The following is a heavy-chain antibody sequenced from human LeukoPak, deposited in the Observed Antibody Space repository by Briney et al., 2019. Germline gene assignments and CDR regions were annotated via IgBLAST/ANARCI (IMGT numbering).Heavy chain of an antibody. V-gene: IGHV3-74*01. D-gene: IGHD3-22*01. CDR1: GFTFSSYW. CDR2: INSDGSST. J-gene: IGHJ4*02. Sequence: GGSLRLSCAASGFTFSSYWMHWVRQAPGKGLVWVSRINSDGSSTGYADSVKGRFTISRDNAKNTLYLQMNSLRAEDTAVYYCARYYYDSSGYYSFDYWGQGTLVTVSS. CDR3: ARYYYDSSGYYSFDY.